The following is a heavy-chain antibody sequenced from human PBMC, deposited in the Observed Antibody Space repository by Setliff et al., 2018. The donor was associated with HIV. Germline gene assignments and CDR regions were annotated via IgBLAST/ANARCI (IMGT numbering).Heavy chain of an antibody. CDR2: IYHSGST. J-gene: IGHJ4*02. D-gene: IGHD3-22*01. V-gene: IGHV4-38-2*01. CDR1: GYSISSGYY. CDR3: ARGKYYYGSSGYYLPGY. Sequence: PSETLSLTCVVSGYSISSGYYWGWIRQPPGKGLEWIGSIYHSGSTYYNPSLESRVTISVDTSNNQFSLKLSSVTAADTAVYYCARGKYYYGSSGYYLPGYWGQGTLVTVSS.